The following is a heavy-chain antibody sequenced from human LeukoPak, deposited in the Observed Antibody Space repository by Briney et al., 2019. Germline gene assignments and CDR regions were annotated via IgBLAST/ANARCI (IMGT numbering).Heavy chain of an antibody. V-gene: IGHV3-74*01. CDR1: RFTFSSYW. D-gene: IGHD4-23*01. J-gene: IGHJ4*02. CDR3: AGAASRVTSPDY. CDR2: INTDGNTT. Sequence: PGGSLRLSCAASRFTFSSYWMHWVRQPPGKGLVWVSRINTDGNTTTYADSVKGRFTISRDNAKNTLYLQMNSLRAEDTAVYYCAGAASRVTSPDYWGQGTLVTVSS.